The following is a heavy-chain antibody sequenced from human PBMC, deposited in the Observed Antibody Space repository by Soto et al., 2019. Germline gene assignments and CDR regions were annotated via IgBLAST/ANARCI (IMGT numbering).Heavy chain of an antibody. J-gene: IGHJ4*02. D-gene: IGHD5-18*01. CDR1: GGSISSSSYY. V-gene: IGHV4-39*01. Sequence: QLQLQESGPGLVKPSETLSLTCTVSGGSISSSSYYWGWIRQPPGKGLEWIGIMYYSGSSYYNPSLKSRGTVSVDTSKTQFTLKLSSVTAADTAEYYCVGSYRAYIYGHTPFDYWGQGTLVTVSS. CDR3: VGSYRAYIYGHTPFDY. CDR2: MYYSGSS.